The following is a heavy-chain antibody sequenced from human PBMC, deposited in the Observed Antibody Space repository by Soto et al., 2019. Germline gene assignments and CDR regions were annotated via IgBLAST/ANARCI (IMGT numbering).Heavy chain of an antibody. V-gene: IGHV3-30*18. CDR3: AKDLEFSSIAARYRYFPDAFDI. Sequence: QVQLVESGGGVVQPGRSLILSCAASGFTFNSYGMHWVRQAPGKGLEWVAVISYDGSNKYYADSVKGRFTISRDNSKNTLYLQMNSLRAEDTAVYYCAKDLEFSSIAARYRYFPDAFDIWGQGTMVTVSS. D-gene: IGHD6-6*01. CDR2: ISYDGSNK. J-gene: IGHJ3*02. CDR1: GFTFNSYG.